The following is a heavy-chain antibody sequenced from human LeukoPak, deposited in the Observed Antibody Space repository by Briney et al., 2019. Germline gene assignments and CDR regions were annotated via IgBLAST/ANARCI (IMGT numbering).Heavy chain of an antibody. CDR2: IDASGSST. Sequence: GGSLRLSCAASGFTFSSYAMTWVRQAPGKGLEWVSSIDASGSSTYYADSVKGRFTISRDNSKNTLFLQMNTLRAADTAVYYCAKGSGSGWYGWFAPWGQGTLVTVSS. J-gene: IGHJ5*02. CDR3: AKGSGSGWYGWFAP. V-gene: IGHV3-23*01. D-gene: IGHD6-19*01. CDR1: GFTFSSYA.